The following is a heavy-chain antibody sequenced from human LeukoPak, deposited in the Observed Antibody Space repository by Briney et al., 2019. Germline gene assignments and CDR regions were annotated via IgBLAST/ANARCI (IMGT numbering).Heavy chain of an antibody. V-gene: IGHV5-51*01. J-gene: IGHJ4*02. CDR1: GYRFTTYW. D-gene: IGHD4-17*01. CDR2: IYPDDSDT. CDR3: ASPVNTDGHYFDY. Sequence: GESLKISCKVSGYRFTTYWIGWVRQMSGKGLEWMGIIYPDDSDTRYSPSFQGQVTISADKSISTAYLQWSSLKASDTAMYYCASPVNTDGHYFDYWGQGTLVTVSS.